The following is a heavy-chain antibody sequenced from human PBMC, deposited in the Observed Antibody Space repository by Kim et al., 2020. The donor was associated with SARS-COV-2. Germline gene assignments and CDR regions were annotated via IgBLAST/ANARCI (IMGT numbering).Heavy chain of an antibody. V-gene: IGHV6-1*01. CDR1: GDSVSSNSAA. J-gene: IGHJ4*02. CDR3: ARWNSRGGGLDY. Sequence: SQTLSLTCAISGDSVSSNSAAWHWIRQSPSRGLEWLGKTYYRSKWSADYALSVQSRITFNPDTSKNHFSLQLNSVTPEDTAIYYCARWNSRGGGLDYWGQGTLVTVSS. D-gene: IGHD3-22*01. CDR2: TYYRSKWSA.